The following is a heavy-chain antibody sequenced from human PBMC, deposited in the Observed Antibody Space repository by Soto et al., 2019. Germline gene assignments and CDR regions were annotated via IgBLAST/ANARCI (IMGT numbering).Heavy chain of an antibody. D-gene: IGHD3-22*01. CDR3: ARGRTVRNYVDDSRDYFYFIHY. CDR2: VYYTGST. Sequence: SETLSLTCTVSGDSISTFYWGWMRQSPGKELEWIGYVYYTGSTNYNPSLKSRVTISVDRSKNQFSLKLTSANAADTAVYYCARGRTVRNYVDDSRDYFYFIHYWGPTIQVTVSS. CDR1: GDSISTFY. V-gene: IGHV4-59*01. J-gene: IGHJ4*02.